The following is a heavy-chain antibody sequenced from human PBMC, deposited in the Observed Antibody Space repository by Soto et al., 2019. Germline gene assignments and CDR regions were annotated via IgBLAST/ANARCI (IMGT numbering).Heavy chain of an antibody. CDR1: GFTFSIYG. J-gene: IGHJ4*02. CDR3: AKPDNWNAYGFDY. D-gene: IGHD1-20*01. CDR2: ILYDGSKK. V-gene: IGHV3-30*18. Sequence: PGGSLRLSCAASGFTFSIYGMHWVRQAPGKGLEWVAVILYDGSKKYYADSVKGRFTISRDNSKNTLSLQMNSLRGEDTAVYYCAKPDNWNAYGFDYWGQGTLVTVSS.